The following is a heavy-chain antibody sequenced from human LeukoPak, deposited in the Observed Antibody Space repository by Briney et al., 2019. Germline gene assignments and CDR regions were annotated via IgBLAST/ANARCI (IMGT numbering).Heavy chain of an antibody. D-gene: IGHD4-17*01. J-gene: IGHJ3*02. Sequence: SETLSLTCTVSGGSISSGSYYWSWIRQPAGQGLEWIGRIHTSGTTNYNPSLKSRVTISLDTSKNQFSLKLYSVTAADTAVYYCARGESYGDYFGAFDIWGQGTMVTVSS. CDR2: IHTSGTT. CDR3: ARGESYGDYFGAFDI. V-gene: IGHV4-61*02. CDR1: GGSISSGSYY.